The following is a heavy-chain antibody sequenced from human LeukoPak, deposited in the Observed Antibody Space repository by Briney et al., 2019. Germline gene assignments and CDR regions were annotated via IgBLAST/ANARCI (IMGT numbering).Heavy chain of an antibody. J-gene: IGHJ4*02. Sequence: GGSLRLSCAASEFTFSSYAMSWVRQAPGKGLEWVSGISWNSGSIGYADSVKGRFTISRDNAKNSLYLQMNSLRAEDTALYYCAKGGDYGDYNPVYWGQGTLVTVSS. CDR2: ISWNSGSI. CDR1: EFTFSSYA. D-gene: IGHD4-17*01. CDR3: AKGGDYGDYNPVY. V-gene: IGHV3-9*01.